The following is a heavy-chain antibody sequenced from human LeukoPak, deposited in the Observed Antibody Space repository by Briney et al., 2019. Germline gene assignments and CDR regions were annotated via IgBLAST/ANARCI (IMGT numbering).Heavy chain of an antibody. D-gene: IGHD6-13*01. CDR3: ASLPRGGSSWYWVGDY. V-gene: IGHV4-39*01. J-gene: IGHJ4*02. CDR1: GGSISSSSYY. CDR2: IYYSGST. Sequence: PSETLSLTCTVSGGSISSSSYYWGWIRQPPGKGLEWIGSIYYSGSTYYNPSLKSRVTISVDTSKNQFSLKLSSVTAADTAVYCCASLPRGGSSWYWVGDYWGQGTLVTVSS.